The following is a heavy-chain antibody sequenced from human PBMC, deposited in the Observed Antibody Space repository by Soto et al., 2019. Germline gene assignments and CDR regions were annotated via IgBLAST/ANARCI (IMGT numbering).Heavy chain of an antibody. J-gene: IGHJ4*02. CDR3: ARVLGLRFVFDY. V-gene: IGHV4-30-4*01. Sequence: PSETLSLTCTVSCGSISSGDYYWSWIRQPPGKGLEWIGYIYYSGSTYYNPSLKSRVTISVDTSKNQFSLKLSSVTAADTAVYYCARVLGLRFVFDYWGQGTLVTVSS. D-gene: IGHD5-12*01. CDR2: IYYSGST. CDR1: CGSISSGDYY.